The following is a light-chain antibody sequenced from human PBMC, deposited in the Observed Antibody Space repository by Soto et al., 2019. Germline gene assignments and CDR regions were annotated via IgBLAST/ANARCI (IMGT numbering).Light chain of an antibody. V-gene: IGLV2-8*01. CDR3: SSHAGSKRV. CDR1: SSDVGGYNY. CDR2: EVS. J-gene: IGLJ1*01. Sequence: QCALTQPPSASGSPGQSVTISCTGTSSDVGGYNYVSWYQQHPGKAPKLMIYEVSKRPSGVPDRFSGSKSGNTASLTVSGLQAEDEADYYCSSHAGSKRVFGTGTKLTVL.